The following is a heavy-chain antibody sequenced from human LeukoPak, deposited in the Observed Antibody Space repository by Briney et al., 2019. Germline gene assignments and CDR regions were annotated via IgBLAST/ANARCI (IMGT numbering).Heavy chain of an antibody. J-gene: IGHJ6*04. CDR2: INHSGST. CDR1: GVSFSGYY. CDR3: ARAVIVVVPAARRGFYYYGMDV. Sequence: SESLSLTCAVYGVSFSGYYWSWVRQPPGKGLEWLGEINHSGSTNYNPSLKSRVTISVDTSKNQFSLKLSSVTAADTAVYYCARAVIVVVPAARRGFYYYGMDVWGKGTTVTVSS. V-gene: IGHV4-34*01. D-gene: IGHD2-2*01.